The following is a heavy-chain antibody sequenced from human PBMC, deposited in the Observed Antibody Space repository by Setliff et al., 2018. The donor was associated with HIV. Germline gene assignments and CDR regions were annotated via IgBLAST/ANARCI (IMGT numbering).Heavy chain of an antibody. Sequence: ASVKVSCKASGYTFTSDYIHWVRQAPGQGLEWMGIINPAGNPTSYAQKFQGRVTMTRDTSTSTVYMELSSLRSEDTAVYYCARDQSNPILYYYMDVWGKGTTVTVSS. V-gene: IGHV1-46*01. J-gene: IGHJ6*03. D-gene: IGHD3-3*02. CDR2: INPAGNPT. CDR3: ARDQSNPILYYYMDV. CDR1: GYTFTSDY.